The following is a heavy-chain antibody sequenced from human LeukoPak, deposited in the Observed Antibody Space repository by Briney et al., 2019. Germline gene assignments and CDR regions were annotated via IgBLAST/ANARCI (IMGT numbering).Heavy chain of an antibody. CDR1: GFTFSNYV. V-gene: IGHV3-23*01. Sequence: PGGSLRLSYTASGFTFSNYVMTWVRQAPGKGLEWVSGISDSGGSTYYADSVKGRFTISRDNSKNTVYLQINSLRAEDTAVYYCAKGHSLGGFDYWGQGTLVTVSS. J-gene: IGHJ4*02. CDR2: ISDSGGST. D-gene: IGHD6-13*01. CDR3: AKGHSLGGFDY.